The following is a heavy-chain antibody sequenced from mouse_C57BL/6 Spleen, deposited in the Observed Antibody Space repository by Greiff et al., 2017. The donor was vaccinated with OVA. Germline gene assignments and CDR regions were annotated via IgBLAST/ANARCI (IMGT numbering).Heavy chain of an antibody. CDR2: IWSGGST. CDR1: GFSLTSYG. D-gene: IGHD2-4*01. Sequence: VKVEESGPGLVQPSQSLSITCTVSGFSLTSYGVHWVRQSPGKGLEWLGVIWSGGSTDYNAAFISRLSISKDNSKSQVFFKMNSLQADDTAIYYCARNGDYDYDGRDWYFDVWGTGTTVTVSS. J-gene: IGHJ1*03. V-gene: IGHV2-2*01. CDR3: ARNGDYDYDGRDWYFDV.